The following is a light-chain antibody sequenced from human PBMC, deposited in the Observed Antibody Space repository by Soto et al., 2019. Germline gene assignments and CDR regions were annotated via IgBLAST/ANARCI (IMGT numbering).Light chain of an antibody. V-gene: IGKV1-5*01. J-gene: IGKJ1*01. CDR2: DAS. Sequence: DIQITQSPSTLSGDVGSRATITFRSIQTITRWMAWYQQKPGKAPKLLIYDASTLESGVPSRFSGSRSGTEFTLTISSLQTDDFATYSCKQYNSYSWTFGQGTKVDIK. CDR3: KQYNSYSWT. CDR1: QTITRW.